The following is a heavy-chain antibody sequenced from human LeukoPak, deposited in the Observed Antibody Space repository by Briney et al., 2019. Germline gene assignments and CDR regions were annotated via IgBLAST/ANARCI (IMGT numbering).Heavy chain of an antibody. CDR1: GYTFTGYY. Sequence: GASVKVSCKASGYTFTGYYMHWVRQAPGQGLEWMGWINPNSGGTNYAQKFQGWVTMTRDTSISTAYMALSRLRSDDTAVYYCARGGTIFGVVTADAFDIWGQGTMVTVSS. CDR3: ARGGTIFGVVTADAFDI. D-gene: IGHD3-3*01. V-gene: IGHV1-2*04. J-gene: IGHJ3*02. CDR2: INPNSGGT.